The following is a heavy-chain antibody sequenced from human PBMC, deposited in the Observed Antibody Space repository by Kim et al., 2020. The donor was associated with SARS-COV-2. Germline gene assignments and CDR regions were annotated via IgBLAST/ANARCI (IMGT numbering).Heavy chain of an antibody. CDR1: RFTFGSYG. V-gene: IGHV3-30*18. Sequence: GGSLRLSCAASRFTFGSYGMHWVRQAPGKGLEWVAFVSYDGSKSYYADSVKGRFTISRDNSKNTMYLQMSSLRPDDTAVYYCAKLGFDSSGASVLVDYWGQGTLVTVSS. D-gene: IGHD3-22*01. CDR2: VSYDGSKS. J-gene: IGHJ4*02. CDR3: AKLGFDSSGASVLVDY.